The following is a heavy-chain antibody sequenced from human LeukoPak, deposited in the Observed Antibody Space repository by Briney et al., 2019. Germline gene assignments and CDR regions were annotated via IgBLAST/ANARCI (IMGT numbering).Heavy chain of an antibody. Sequence: GGTLRLSCAASGFTLGNYGMTWVRQAPEKGLEWVSSVSISGENTYYADSVKGRFTISRDNSKNKVYLQMNSLRAEDTAGYYCAKDPTHFRVWDDYDNTRLNYWGQGTLVTVSS. CDR2: VSISGENT. V-gene: IGHV3-NL1*01. CDR1: GFTLGNYG. D-gene: IGHD3-22*01. J-gene: IGHJ4*02. CDR3: AKDPTHFRVWDDYDNTRLNY.